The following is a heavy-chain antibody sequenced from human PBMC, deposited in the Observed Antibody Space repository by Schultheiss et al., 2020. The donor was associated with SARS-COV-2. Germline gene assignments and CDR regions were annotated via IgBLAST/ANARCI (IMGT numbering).Heavy chain of an antibody. J-gene: IGHJ4*02. V-gene: IGHV3-64*01. D-gene: IGHD4-11*01. Sequence: GESLKISCAASGFTFSSYAMHWVRQAPGKGLEYVSAISSNGGSTYYANSVKGRFTISRDNSKNTLYLQMGSLRAEDMAVYYCARGVMTTVSDYWGQGTLVTVSS. CDR1: GFTFSSYA. CDR2: ISSNGGST. CDR3: ARGVMTTVSDY.